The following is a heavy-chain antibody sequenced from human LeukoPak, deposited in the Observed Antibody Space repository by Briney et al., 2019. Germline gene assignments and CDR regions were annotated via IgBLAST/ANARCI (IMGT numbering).Heavy chain of an antibody. CDR3: VKGCSYTSCYTSDY. D-gene: IGHD2-2*02. CDR1: GFTFNNYA. CDR2: ISGSGDST. J-gene: IGHJ4*02. Sequence: EGSLRLSCAASGFTFNNYAMTWVRQAPGKGLEWVSTISGSGDSTHYADSVKGRFTISRDNSKNMLYLQMNSLRVEDTAIYYCVKGCSYTSCYTSDYWGQGTLVTVSS. V-gene: IGHV3-23*01.